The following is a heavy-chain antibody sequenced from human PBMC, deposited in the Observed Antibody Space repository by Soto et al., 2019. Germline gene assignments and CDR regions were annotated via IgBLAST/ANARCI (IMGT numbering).Heavy chain of an antibody. Sequence: VASVKVSCKASGYTFITYDINWVRQAPGQGLEWMGWMNPYNGNAGYAQKFQGRVTMTRNTSISTAYMELTSLESNDTAVYFCARRKERSGPHYFDSWGQGTLVTVSS. CDR3: ARRKERSGPHYFDS. CDR1: GYTFITYD. CDR2: MNPYNGNA. J-gene: IGHJ4*02. D-gene: IGHD1-1*01. V-gene: IGHV1-8*01.